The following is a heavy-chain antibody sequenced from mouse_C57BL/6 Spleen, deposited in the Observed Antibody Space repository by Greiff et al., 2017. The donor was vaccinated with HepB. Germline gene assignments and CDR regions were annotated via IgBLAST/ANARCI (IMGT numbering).Heavy chain of an antibody. CDR1: GYTFTSYD. Sequence: VQLQESGPELVKPGASVKLSCKASGYTFTSYDINWVKQRPGQGLEWIGWIYPRDGSTKYNEKFKGKATLTVDTSSSTAYMELHSLTSEDSAVYFCAREDYDYDGGYYFDYWGQGTTLTVSS. V-gene: IGHV1-85*01. D-gene: IGHD2-4*01. CDR3: AREDYDYDGGYYFDY. CDR2: IYPRDGST. J-gene: IGHJ2*01.